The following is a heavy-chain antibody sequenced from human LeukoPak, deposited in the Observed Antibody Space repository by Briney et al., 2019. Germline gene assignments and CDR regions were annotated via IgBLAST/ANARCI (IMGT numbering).Heavy chain of an antibody. V-gene: IGHV3-23*01. CDR2: ISGSGGST. Sequence: GGSLRLSCAASKFAFSSYAMSWVRQAPGKGLEWVSAISGSGGSTYYADSVKGRFTISRDNSKNTLYLQMNSLRAEDTAVYYCAKGGYYGGSSWFDYWGQGTLVTVSS. CDR3: AKGGYYGGSSWFDY. CDR1: KFAFSSYA. J-gene: IGHJ4*02. D-gene: IGHD4-23*01.